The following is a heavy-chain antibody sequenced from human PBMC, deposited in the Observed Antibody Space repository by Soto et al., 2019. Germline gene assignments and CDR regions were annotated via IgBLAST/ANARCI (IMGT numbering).Heavy chain of an antibody. V-gene: IGHV3-15*01. CDR3: TNWYGPSDY. D-gene: IGHD1-20*01. CDR1: GFTFSNAW. CDR2: IKSKADGETR. Sequence: PGGSLRLSCTVSGFTFSNAWMSWVRQAPGKGLEWVGRIKSKADGETRDYAAPVKGRFTIIRDDSKNTLYLQMDSLKTEDTAMYYCTNWYGPSDYWGQGTLVTVSS. J-gene: IGHJ4*02.